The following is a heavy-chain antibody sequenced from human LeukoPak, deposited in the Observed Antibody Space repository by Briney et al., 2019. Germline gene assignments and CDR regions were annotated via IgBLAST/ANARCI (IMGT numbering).Heavy chain of an antibody. CDR2: IYASGST. D-gene: IGHD3-3*01. J-gene: IGHJ6*03. Sequence: SETLSLTCTVSGGSISSYYWNWIRQPAGKGLEWIGRIYASGSTNYNPSLKSRVTMSVDTSKNQFSLKLSSVTAADTAVYYCARGVTYYDFWSGYFPTNYYYYYYMDVWGKGTTVTVSS. V-gene: IGHV4-4*07. CDR1: GGSISSYY. CDR3: ARGVTYYDFWSGYFPTNYYYYYYMDV.